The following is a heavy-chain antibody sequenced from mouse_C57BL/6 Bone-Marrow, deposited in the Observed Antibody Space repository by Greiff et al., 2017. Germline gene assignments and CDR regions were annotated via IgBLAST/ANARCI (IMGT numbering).Heavy chain of an antibody. D-gene: IGHD2-5*01. Sequence: QVQLQQSGAELVRPGTSVKVSCKASGYAFTNYLIEWVKQRPGQGLEWIGVINPGSGGTNYNEKFKGKATLTADKSSSTAYMQLSSLTSEDSAVYFCARDSNYSGYFGYWGQGTTLTVSS. CDR3: ARDSNYSGYFGY. CDR2: INPGSGGT. J-gene: IGHJ2*01. CDR1: GYAFTNYL. V-gene: IGHV1-54*01.